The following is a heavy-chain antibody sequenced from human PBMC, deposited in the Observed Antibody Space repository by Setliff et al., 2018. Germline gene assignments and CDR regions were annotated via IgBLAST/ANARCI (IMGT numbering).Heavy chain of an antibody. CDR3: ARGRNVAVRLLDT. V-gene: IGHV4-34*01. Sequence: SETLSLTCAAYGGTFSHYYWTWIRQSPGKGLEWIGEINHSGSTNYNPSLKSRVTISIDTSKDQFSLRMSSVSAADAAIYYCARGRNVAVRLLDTWGQGSRVTVSS. CDR2: INHSGST. J-gene: IGHJ5*02. CDR1: GGTFSHYY. D-gene: IGHD6-6*01.